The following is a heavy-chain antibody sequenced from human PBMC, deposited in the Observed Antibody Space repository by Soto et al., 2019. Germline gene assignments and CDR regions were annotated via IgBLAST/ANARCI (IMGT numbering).Heavy chain of an antibody. CDR3: ASRDITMVRGVYYYYGMDV. CDR1: GFTFSSYW. D-gene: IGHD3-10*01. V-gene: IGHV3-7*05. Sequence: EVQLVESGGGLVQPGGSLRLSCAASGFTFSSYWMSWVRQAPGKGLEWVANIKQDGSEKYYVVSVKGRFTISRDNAKNSLYLQTNSLRAEDTAVYYCASRDITMVRGVYYYYGMDVWGQGTTVTVSS. J-gene: IGHJ6*02. CDR2: IKQDGSEK.